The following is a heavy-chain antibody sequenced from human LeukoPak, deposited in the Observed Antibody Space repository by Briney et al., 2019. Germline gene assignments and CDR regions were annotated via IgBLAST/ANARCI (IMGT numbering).Heavy chain of an antibody. J-gene: IGHJ4*02. V-gene: IGHV3-30-3*01. CDR1: GFTFSSYA. D-gene: IGHD2-2*01. Sequence: PGGSLRLSCAASGFTFSSYAMHWVRQAPGKGLEWVAVISYDGSNKYYADSVKGRFTISRDNSKNTLYLQMNSLRAEDTAVYYCLVVPAARTDYWGQGTLVTVSS. CDR3: LVVPAARTDY. CDR2: ISYDGSNK.